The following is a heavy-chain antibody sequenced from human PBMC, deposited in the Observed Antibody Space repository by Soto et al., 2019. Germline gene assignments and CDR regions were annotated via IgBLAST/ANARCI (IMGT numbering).Heavy chain of an antibody. D-gene: IGHD1-26*01. CDR3: AKDGSHNFDY. Sequence: QVQLVESGGGVVEPGRSLRLSCAASGFTFSHYAMHWVRQAPGKGLEWVALMSYDGSNEYYADSVNGRFTFSRDNSKNTLYLQMNSLRAEDTAVYYCAKDGSHNFDYWGQGTLVTVSS. CDR1: GFTFSHYA. V-gene: IGHV3-30*18. CDR2: MSYDGSNE. J-gene: IGHJ4*02.